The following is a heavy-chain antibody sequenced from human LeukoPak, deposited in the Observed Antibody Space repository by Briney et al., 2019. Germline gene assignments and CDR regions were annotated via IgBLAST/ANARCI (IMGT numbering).Heavy chain of an antibody. CDR2: ISYDGSNK. V-gene: IGHV3-30-3*01. CDR3: ARDRRELRYFDWFLGY. D-gene: IGHD3-9*01. J-gene: IGHJ4*02. CDR1: GFTFSSYA. Sequence: GRSLRLSCAASGFTFSSYAMHWVRQAPGKGLEWVAVISYDGSNKYYADSVKGRFTISRDNSKNTLYLQMNSLRAEDTAVYYCARDRRELRYFDWFLGYWGQGTLVTVSS.